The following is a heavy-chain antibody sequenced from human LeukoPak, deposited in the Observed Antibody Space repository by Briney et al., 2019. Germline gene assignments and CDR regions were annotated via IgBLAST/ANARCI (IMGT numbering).Heavy chain of an antibody. D-gene: IGHD1-7*01. CDR2: ISAYNGNT. CDR3: ARVNWNYGSGMDV. CDR1: GYTFTSYG. V-gene: IGHV1-18*01. J-gene: IGHJ6*02. Sequence: RASVKVSCKASGYTFTSYGISWVRQAPGQGLEWMGWISAYNGNTNYAQKLQGRVTMTRNTSISTAYMELSSLRSEDTAVYYCARVNWNYGSGMDVWGQGTTVTVSS.